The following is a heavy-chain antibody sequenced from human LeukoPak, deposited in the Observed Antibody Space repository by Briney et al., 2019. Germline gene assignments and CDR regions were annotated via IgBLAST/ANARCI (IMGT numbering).Heavy chain of an antibody. J-gene: IGHJ4*02. CDR1: GFTFSSYA. V-gene: IGHV3-30*04. D-gene: IGHD3-22*01. Sequence: PGRSLRLSCAASGFTFSSYAMHWVRQAPGKGLEWVAVISYDGSNKYYADSVKGRFTISRDNSKNTLYLQMNSLRAEDTAVYYCASNYYDSSGLSPPLGYWGQGTLVTVSS. CDR2: ISYDGSNK. CDR3: ASNYYDSSGLSPPLGY.